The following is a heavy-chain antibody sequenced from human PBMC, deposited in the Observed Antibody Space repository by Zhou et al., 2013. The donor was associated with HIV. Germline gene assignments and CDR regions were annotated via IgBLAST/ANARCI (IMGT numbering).Heavy chain of an antibody. CDR1: GYTFTSYG. V-gene: IGHV1-18*01. CDR3: ARDPPGYPYYFDY. D-gene: IGHD5-12*01. CDR2: IRTYNGET. J-gene: IGHJ4*02. Sequence: QVQLVQSGAEVKKPGASVKVSCKASGYTFTSYGISWVRQAPGQGLEWIGWIRTYNGETNYAQNLQGRVTVTTDTSTSTVYMEVRSLRSDDTAVYYCARDPPGYPYYFDYWGQGTLVTVSS.